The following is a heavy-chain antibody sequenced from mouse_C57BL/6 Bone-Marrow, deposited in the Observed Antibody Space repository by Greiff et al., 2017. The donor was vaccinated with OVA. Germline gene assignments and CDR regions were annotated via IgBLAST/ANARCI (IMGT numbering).Heavy chain of an antibody. CDR3: ARDYDGPFDY. CDR1: GYSFTGYY. Sequence: EVQLQESGPELVKPGASVKISCKASGYSFTGYYMNWVKQSPEKSLEWIGEINPSTGGTTYNQKFKAKATLTVDKSSSTAYMQLKSLTSEDSAVYYCARDYDGPFDYWGQGTTLTVSS. V-gene: IGHV1-42*01. D-gene: IGHD2-4*01. J-gene: IGHJ2*01. CDR2: INPSTGGT.